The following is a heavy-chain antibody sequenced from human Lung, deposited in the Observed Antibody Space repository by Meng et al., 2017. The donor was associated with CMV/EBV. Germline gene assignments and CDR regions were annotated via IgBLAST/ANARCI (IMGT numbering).Heavy chain of an antibody. V-gene: IGHV3-43D*03. Sequence: ESXKIXXAASGFTFDDYAMHWVRQAPGKGLEWVSLISWDGGSTYYADSVKGRFTISRDNSKNSLYLQMNSLRAEDTALYYCAKDIALPMAGTIPSPIYYYYGMDVWGQGTXVTVSS. CDR1: GFTFDDYA. J-gene: IGHJ6*02. CDR3: AKDIALPMAGTIPSPIYYYYGMDV. CDR2: ISWDGGST. D-gene: IGHD6-19*01.